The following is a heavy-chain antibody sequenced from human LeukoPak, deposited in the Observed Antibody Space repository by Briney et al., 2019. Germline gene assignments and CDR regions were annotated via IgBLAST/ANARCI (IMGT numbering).Heavy chain of an antibody. CDR1: GGSISSYY. D-gene: IGHD3-9*01. J-gene: IGHJ4*02. V-gene: IGHV4-4*07. Sequence: PSETLSLTCTVSGGSISSYYWSWIRQPAGKGLEWIGRIYTSGSTSYNPSLKSRVTMSVDTSKSQFSLNLSSVTAADTAVYYCARASQYYDILTGYHVTFYFDYWGQGALVTVSS. CDR2: IYTSGST. CDR3: ARASQYYDILTGYHVTFYFDY.